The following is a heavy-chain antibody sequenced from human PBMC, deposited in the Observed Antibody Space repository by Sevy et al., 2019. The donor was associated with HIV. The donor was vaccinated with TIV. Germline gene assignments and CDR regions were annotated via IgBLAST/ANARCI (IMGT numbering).Heavy chain of an antibody. Sequence: ASVKVSCKASGFTFTSSAMQWARQARGQRLEWIGWIVVGSGNTNYAQKFQETVTITRDMSTSTAYMELSSLRSEDTAVYYCAATKTSGSYPLWAFDIWGQGTMVTVSS. CDR1: GFTFTSSA. V-gene: IGHV1-58*02. D-gene: IGHD1-26*01. J-gene: IGHJ3*02. CDR2: IVVGSGNT. CDR3: AATKTSGSYPLWAFDI.